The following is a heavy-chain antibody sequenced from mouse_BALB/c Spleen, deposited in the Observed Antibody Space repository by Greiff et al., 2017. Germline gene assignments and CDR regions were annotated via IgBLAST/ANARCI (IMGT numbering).Heavy chain of an antibody. CDR2: IWGDGST. V-gene: IGHV2-3*01. D-gene: IGHD2-1*01. CDR3: AQYCNYEAWFAY. J-gene: IGHJ3*01. CDR1: GFSLTSYG. Sequence: QVHVMQSGPGLVAPSQSLSITCTVSGFSLTSYGVSWVRQPPGKGLEWLGVIWGDGSTNYHSALISRLSISKDNSKSQVILKLNSLQTDDTATYYCAQYCNYEAWFAYWGQGTLVTVSA.